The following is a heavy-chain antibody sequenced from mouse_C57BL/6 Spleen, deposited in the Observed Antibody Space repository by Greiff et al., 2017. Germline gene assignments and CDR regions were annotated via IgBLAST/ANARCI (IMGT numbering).Heavy chain of an antibody. Sequence: EVKLVESGGGLVKPGGSLKLSCAASGFTFSDYGMHWVRQAPEKGLEWVAYISSGSSTIYYADTGKGRFTISRDNAKNTLFLQMTSLRSEDTAMYYCARQLRKDYWGQGTLVTVSA. CDR3: ARQLRKDY. CDR2: ISSGSSTI. J-gene: IGHJ3*01. D-gene: IGHD1-1*01. V-gene: IGHV5-17*01. CDR1: GFTFSDYG.